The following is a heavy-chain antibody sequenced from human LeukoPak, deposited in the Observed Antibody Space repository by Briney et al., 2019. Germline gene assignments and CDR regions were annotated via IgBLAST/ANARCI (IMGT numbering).Heavy chain of an antibody. D-gene: IGHD3-16*01. V-gene: IGHV3-74*01. J-gene: IGHJ4*02. CDR3: ARQNYGNPDY. CDR2: VSGDGSIT. CDR1: GFTYSSNW. Sequence: PGGSLRLSCAASGFTYSSNWMHWVRQAPGKGLVWVSRVSGDGSITYYADSVKGRFTMSRDNDKNTLYLQINRLRVEDTAVYYCARQNYGNPDYWGKGTLVTVSS.